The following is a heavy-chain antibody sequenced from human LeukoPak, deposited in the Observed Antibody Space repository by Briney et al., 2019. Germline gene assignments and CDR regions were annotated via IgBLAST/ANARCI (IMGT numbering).Heavy chain of an antibody. D-gene: IGHD4-11*01. Sequence: GGSLRLSCAASGFPFSRYWLSWVRQAPGKGLEWVAVISYDGSNKYYADSVKGRFTISRDNSKNTLYLQMNSLRAEDTAVYYCAKDSPNLNDYSNYEKDYYFDYWGQGTLVTVSS. CDR2: ISYDGSNK. CDR1: GFPFSRYW. V-gene: IGHV3-30*18. CDR3: AKDSPNLNDYSNYEKDYYFDY. J-gene: IGHJ4*02.